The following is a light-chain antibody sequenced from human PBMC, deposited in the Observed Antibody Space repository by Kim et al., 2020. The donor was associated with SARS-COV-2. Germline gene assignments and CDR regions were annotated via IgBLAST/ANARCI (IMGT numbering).Light chain of an antibody. V-gene: IGLV2-14*03. Sequence: GQSITISCTGTVSDVGTYTYVSWYQQHPDKAPKLLIYDVTTRPSGVSYRFSGSKSGNTASLTISGLQAEDEADYYCSSYTSSRTVMFGGGTQLTVL. J-gene: IGLJ3*02. CDR2: DVT. CDR3: SSYTSSRTVM. CDR1: VSDVGTYTY.